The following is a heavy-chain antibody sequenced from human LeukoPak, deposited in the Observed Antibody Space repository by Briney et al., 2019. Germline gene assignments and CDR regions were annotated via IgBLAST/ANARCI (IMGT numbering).Heavy chain of an antibody. CDR1: GFTFSSYT. Sequence: GGSLRLSCTASGFTFSSYTMTWVRQAPGKGLKWVSTITTGDGNTYYADSVKGRFTISRDNSKNTLYLQMNSLRAEDTAVYYCAGLAQRYYYDSSAFDYWGQGTLVTVSS. J-gene: IGHJ4*02. V-gene: IGHV3-23*01. CDR2: ITTGDGNT. CDR3: AGLAQRYYYDSSAFDY. D-gene: IGHD3-22*01.